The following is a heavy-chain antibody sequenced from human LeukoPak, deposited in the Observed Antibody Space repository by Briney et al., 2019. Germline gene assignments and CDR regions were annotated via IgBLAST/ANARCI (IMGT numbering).Heavy chain of an antibody. CDR3: ARAVGGDGSGSL. CDR1: SDSISSYY. D-gene: IGHD3-10*01. Sequence: SETLSLTCTVASDSISSYYWSWIRQPPGKGLEWIGYIYYRVTSDYNPSLKSRVTMSVDMSTRQISLKLSSVTAADTAVYYCARAVGGDGSGSLWGPGTLVTVSS. V-gene: IGHV4-59*01. J-gene: IGHJ4*02. CDR2: IYYRVTS.